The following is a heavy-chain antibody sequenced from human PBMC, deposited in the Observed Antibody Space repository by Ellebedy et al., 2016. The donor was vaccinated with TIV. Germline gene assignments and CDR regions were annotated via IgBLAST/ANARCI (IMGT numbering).Heavy chain of an antibody. D-gene: IGHD3-22*01. V-gene: IGHV4-34*01. CDR3: ARQNYYDSSGIDY. CDR2: INHSGST. CDR1: GGSFSGYY. Sequence: SETLSLXXAVYGGSFSGYYWSWIRQPPGKGLEWIGEINHSGSTNYNPSLKSRVTTSVDTSKNQFSLKLNSVTAADTAVYYCARQNYYDSSGIDYWGQGTLVIVSS. J-gene: IGHJ4*02.